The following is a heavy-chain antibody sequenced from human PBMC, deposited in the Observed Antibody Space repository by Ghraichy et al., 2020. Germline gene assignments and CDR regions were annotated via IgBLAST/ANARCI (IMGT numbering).Heavy chain of an antibody. CDR1: GYTFTTYY. CDR2: INPSGGST. V-gene: IGHV1-46*01. D-gene: IGHD3-3*01. J-gene: IGHJ6*02. CDR3: ASGVVLYGMDV. Sequence: ASVKVSCKASGYTFTTYYMHWVRQAPGQGLEWMGIINPSGGSTSFAQRFQGRLTMTRDTSTSTVYMELSSLRSEDTAVYFCASGVVLYGMDVWGQGPTVTVSS.